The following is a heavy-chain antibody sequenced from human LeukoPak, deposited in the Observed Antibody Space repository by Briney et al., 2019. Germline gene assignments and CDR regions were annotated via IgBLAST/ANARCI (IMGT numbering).Heavy chain of an antibody. J-gene: IGHJ6*03. CDR2: ISGSGGST. D-gene: IGHD1-26*01. V-gene: IGHV3-23*01. Sequence: GGSLRLSCAASGFTFSSYAMSWVRQAPGKGLEWVSAISGSGGSTYYADSVKGQFTISRDNSKNTLHLQMNSLRAEDTAVYYCARDPYSGSYGNYYYYFMDVWGKGTTVTISS. CDR3: ARDPYSGSYGNYYYYFMDV. CDR1: GFTFSSYA.